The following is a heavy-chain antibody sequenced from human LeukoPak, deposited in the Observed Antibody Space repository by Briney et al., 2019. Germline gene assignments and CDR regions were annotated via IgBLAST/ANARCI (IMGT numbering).Heavy chain of an antibody. J-gene: IGHJ4*02. CDR3: ASTPGIAAAGNFRHFDY. CDR1: GGTFSSYT. D-gene: IGHD6-13*01. Sequence: ASVKVSCKASGGTFSSYTISWVRQAPGQGLEWMGRIIPILGIANYAQKFQGRVTITADKSTSTAYMELSSLRSEDTAVYYCASTPGIAAAGNFRHFDYWGQGTLVTVSS. CDR2: IIPILGIA. V-gene: IGHV1-69*02.